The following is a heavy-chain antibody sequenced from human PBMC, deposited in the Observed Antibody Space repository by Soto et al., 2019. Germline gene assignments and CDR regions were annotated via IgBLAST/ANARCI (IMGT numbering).Heavy chain of an antibody. CDR2: IWYDGSNK. D-gene: IGHD2-2*01. CDR1: GFTFSSYG. V-gene: IGHV3-33*01. CDR3: ARDWSSVDRHYFDY. Sequence: QVQLVESGGGVVQPGRSLRLSCAASGFTFSSYGMHWVRQAPGKGLEWVAVIWYDGSNKYYADSVKGRFTISRDNSKNTVYLQMNSLRAEDTAVYYCARDWSSVDRHYFDYWGQGTLVTVSS. J-gene: IGHJ4*02.